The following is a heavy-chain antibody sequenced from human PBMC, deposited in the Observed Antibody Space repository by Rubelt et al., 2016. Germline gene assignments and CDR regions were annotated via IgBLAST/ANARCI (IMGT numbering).Heavy chain of an antibody. D-gene: IGHD2-2*01. J-gene: IGHJ3*01. CDR3: ARKRRVVVPAAVRDRDAFDV. Sequence: GGSFSGYYGSWVRQPPGKGLEWIGEINPRGGTDYTPSLKSRVFMSVDSSKNQFFLRLSSVTAADTAVYYCARKRRVVVPAAVRDRDAFDVWGQGTMVTVSS. V-gene: IGHV4-34*01. CDR1: GGSFSGYY. CDR2: INPRGGT.